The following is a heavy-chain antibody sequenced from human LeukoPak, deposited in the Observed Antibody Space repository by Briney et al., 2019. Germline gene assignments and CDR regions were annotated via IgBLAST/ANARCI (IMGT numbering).Heavy chain of an antibody. CDR3: ARDLGIVGATTTYYFDY. CDR2: IIPIFGTA. CDR1: GGTFSSYA. V-gene: IGHV1-69*05. D-gene: IGHD1-26*01. Sequence: SVKVSCKASGGTFSSYAISWVRQAPGQGLEWMGGIIPIFGTANYAQKFQGRVTITTDESTSTAYMEPSSLRSKDTAVYYCARDLGIVGATTTYYFDYWGQGTLVTVSS. J-gene: IGHJ4*02.